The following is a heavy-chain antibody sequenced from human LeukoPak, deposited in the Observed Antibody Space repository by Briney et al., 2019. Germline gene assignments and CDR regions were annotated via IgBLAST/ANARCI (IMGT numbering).Heavy chain of an antibody. D-gene: IGHD6-13*01. CDR2: SCTSGST. CDR3: ARHQHQLVTGYDY. J-gene: IGHJ4*02. Sequence: PSDTLSLMCTVSGRLISSYCWHWLRHPPGKGVEWIGYSCTSGSTNYNPSLMSRVTISVDTSKNQFSLKLISVTAADTAVYYCARHQHQLVTGYDYWGQGTLVTVSS. V-gene: IGHV4-4*09. CDR1: GRLISSYC.